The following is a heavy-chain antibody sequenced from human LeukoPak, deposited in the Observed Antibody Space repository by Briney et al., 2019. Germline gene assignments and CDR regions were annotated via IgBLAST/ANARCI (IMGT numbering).Heavy chain of an antibody. J-gene: IGHJ4*02. D-gene: IGHD1-26*01. CDR2: NSGGT. CDR3: ARENSGSYREFDY. CDR1: GGSISSSSYY. Sequence: SETLSLTCTVSGGSISSSSYYWGWIRQPPGKGLEWIGNNSGGTYSNPSLKSRVSMSVDTSKNQFSLKLSSVTAADTAVFYCARENSGSYREFDYWGQGTLVTVSS. V-gene: IGHV4-39*07.